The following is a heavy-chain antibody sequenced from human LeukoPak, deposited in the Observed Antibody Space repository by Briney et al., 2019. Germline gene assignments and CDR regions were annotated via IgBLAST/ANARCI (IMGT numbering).Heavy chain of an antibody. CDR1: GFTFSSYS. Sequence: GGSLRLSCAASGFTFSSYSMNWVRQAPGKGLEWVSSISSSSSYIYYADSVKGRFTISRDNAKNSLYLQMNSLRAEDTALYYCARDPTVVTPLDYWGQGTLVTVSS. CDR2: ISSSSSYI. J-gene: IGHJ4*02. V-gene: IGHV3-21*04. CDR3: ARDPTVVTPLDY. D-gene: IGHD4-23*01.